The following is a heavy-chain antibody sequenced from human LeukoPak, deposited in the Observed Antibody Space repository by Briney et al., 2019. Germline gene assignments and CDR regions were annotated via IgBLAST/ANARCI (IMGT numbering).Heavy chain of an antibody. CDR2: ISYDGSIK. V-gene: IGHV3-30*19. D-gene: IGHD6-19*01. CDR3: ARGPGYSSGWYVLSVDY. J-gene: IGHJ4*02. Sequence: GGSLRLSCAASGFTSSSYGMHWVRQAPGKGLEWVAVISYDGSIKYYADSVKGRFTTSRDNSKNMLYLQMNSLSAEDTAVYYCARGPGYSSGWYVLSVDYWGQGTLVTVSS. CDR1: GFTSSSYG.